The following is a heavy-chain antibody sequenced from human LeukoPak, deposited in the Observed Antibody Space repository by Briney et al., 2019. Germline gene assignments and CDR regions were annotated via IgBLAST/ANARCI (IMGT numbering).Heavy chain of an antibody. Sequence: PSETLSLTCTVSGGSISSSSYYWGWIRQPPGKGLEWIGSIYYSGSTYCNPSLKSRVTISVDTSKNQFSLKLSSVTAADTAVYYCARSQIGKQNFDARERNFDYWGQGTLVTVSS. V-gene: IGHV4-39*07. CDR3: ARSQIGKQNFDARERNFDY. CDR1: GGSISSSSYY. D-gene: IGHD3-9*01. J-gene: IGHJ4*02. CDR2: IYYSGST.